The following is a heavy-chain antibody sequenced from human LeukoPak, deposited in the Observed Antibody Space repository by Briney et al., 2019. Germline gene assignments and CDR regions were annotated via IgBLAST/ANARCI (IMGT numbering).Heavy chain of an antibody. J-gene: IGHJ3*02. CDR3: VKAFGSGSYYDAFDI. V-gene: IGHV3-21*04. CDR1: GFTFNNYD. Sequence: GGSLRLSCAASGFTFNNYDMNWVRQAPGKGLEWVSSVSSGSSYIYYADSVKGRFTISRDESKNTLYLQMNSLRAEDTAVYYCVKAFGSGSYYDAFDIWGQGTMVTVSS. D-gene: IGHD3-10*01. CDR2: VSSGSSYI.